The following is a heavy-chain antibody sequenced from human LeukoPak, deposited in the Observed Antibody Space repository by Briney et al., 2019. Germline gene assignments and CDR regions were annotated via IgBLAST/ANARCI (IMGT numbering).Heavy chain of an antibody. CDR2: INYSGNT. Sequence: SETLSLTCTVSGGSINRYYWSWIRQPPGKGLEWIGYINYSGNTNYNPSLKSRVTISVDTSKNQFSLKLSSVTAADTAVYYCARGPTTVTRAFDYWGQGTLVTVSS. D-gene: IGHD4-17*01. V-gene: IGHV4-59*12. CDR1: GGSINRYY. CDR3: ARGPTTVTRAFDY. J-gene: IGHJ4*02.